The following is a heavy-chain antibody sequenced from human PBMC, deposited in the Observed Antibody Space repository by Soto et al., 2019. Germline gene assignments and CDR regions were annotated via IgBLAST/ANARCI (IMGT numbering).Heavy chain of an antibody. CDR3: ATYHTGGEYYAHFDY. V-gene: IGHV3-23*01. J-gene: IGHJ4*02. CDR2: ITGGGGIT. CDR1: GFTFSSYA. Sequence: GGSLRLSCAASGFTFSSYAMSWVSQAPGKGLEWVSAITGGGGITDYADSVKGRFTITRDNSKSTLYLQMNSLSAEDTDIYYCATYHTGGEYYAHFDYWSQGTLVTISS. D-gene: IGHD2-2*01.